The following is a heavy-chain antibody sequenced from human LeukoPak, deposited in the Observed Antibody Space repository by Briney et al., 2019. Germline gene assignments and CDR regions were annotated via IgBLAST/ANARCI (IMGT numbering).Heavy chain of an antibody. CDR1: GGSISYY. Sequence: SETLSLTCTVSGGSISYYWSWIRQPPGKGLEWIGYIANSGTTNYNPSLKSRVTIFVDKSKNQFSLKLNSVTAADTAVYYCARGLFLSGYLDAFDIWGQGTVVTVSS. CDR3: ARGLFLSGYLDAFDI. CDR2: IANSGTT. V-gene: IGHV4-59*01. J-gene: IGHJ3*02. D-gene: IGHD3-22*01.